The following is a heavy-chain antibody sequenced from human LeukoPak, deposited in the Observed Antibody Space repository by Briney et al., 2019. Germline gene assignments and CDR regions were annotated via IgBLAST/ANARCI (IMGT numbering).Heavy chain of an antibody. V-gene: IGHV4-34*01. CDR3: ARRDDSSGYYFYYFDY. CDR2: INHSGST. J-gene: IGHJ4*02. Sequence: SETLSLTCAVYGGSFSGYYWSWIRQPPGKGLEWIGEINHSGSTNYNPSLKSRVTISVDTSKNQFSLKLSSVTAADTAVYYCARRDDSSGYYFYYFDYWGQETLVTVSS. CDR1: GGSFSGYY. D-gene: IGHD3-22*01.